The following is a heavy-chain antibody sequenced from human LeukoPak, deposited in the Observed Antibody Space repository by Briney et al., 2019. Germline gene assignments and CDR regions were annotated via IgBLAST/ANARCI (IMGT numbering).Heavy chain of an antibody. CDR1: GGSISSSNW. CDR3: ARLGQGGEQQLNAFDI. D-gene: IGHD6-13*01. Sequence: PSGTLSLTCAVSGGSISSSNWWSWVRQPPGKGLEWIGEIYHSGSTNYNPSLKSRVTISVDKSKNQFSLKLSSVTAADTAVYYCARLGQGGEQQLNAFDIWGQGTMVTVSS. J-gene: IGHJ3*02. CDR2: IYHSGST. V-gene: IGHV4-4*02.